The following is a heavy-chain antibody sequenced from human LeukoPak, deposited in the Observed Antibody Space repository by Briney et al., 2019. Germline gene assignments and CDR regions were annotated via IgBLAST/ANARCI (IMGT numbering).Heavy chain of an antibody. CDR2: IIPIFGTA. J-gene: IGHJ1*01. CDR3: ARDMIVVAEYFQH. CDR1: GGTFSSYA. V-gene: IGHV1-69*05. Sequence: GTSVKVSCKASGGTFSSYAISWVQQAPGQGLEWMGGIIPIFGTANYAQKFQGRVTITTDESTSTAYMELSSLRSDDTAVYYCARDMIVVAEYFQHWGQGTLVTVSS. D-gene: IGHD3-22*01.